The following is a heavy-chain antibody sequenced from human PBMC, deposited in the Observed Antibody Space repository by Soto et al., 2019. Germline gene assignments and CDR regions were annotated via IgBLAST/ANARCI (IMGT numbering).Heavy chain of an antibody. D-gene: IGHD5-12*01. CDR1: GDTFTSYA. Sequence: GASVKVSCKACGDTFTSYAMHWVRQAPGQRLEWMGWISAYNGNTKYAQKLQGRVTMTTDTSTSTAYMELRSLRSDDTAVYYCARAKWLRSDFDYWGQGTLVTVSS. J-gene: IGHJ4*02. CDR3: ARAKWLRSDFDY. CDR2: ISAYNGNT. V-gene: IGHV1-18*01.